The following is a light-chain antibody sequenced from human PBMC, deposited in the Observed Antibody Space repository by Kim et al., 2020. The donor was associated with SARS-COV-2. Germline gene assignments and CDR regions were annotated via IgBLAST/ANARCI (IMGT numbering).Light chain of an antibody. Sequence: QTATLAYAGNSSNLGNKGAAWQQQHQGHPPKFLSYRNNNRPSGISERLSASRSGNTASLTITGLQPENEADYYCSAWDSSLNAWVFGGGTQLTVL. CDR1: SSNLGNKG. CDR3: SAWDSSLNAWV. J-gene: IGLJ2*01. CDR2: RNN. V-gene: IGLV10-54*01.